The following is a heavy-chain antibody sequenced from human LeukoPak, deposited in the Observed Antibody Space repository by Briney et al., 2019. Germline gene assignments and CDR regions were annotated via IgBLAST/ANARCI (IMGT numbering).Heavy chain of an antibody. Sequence: PSETLSLTCTVSAYSISNGYYWVWIRQPPGKGLEWIGGLYHSDSTFYNPSLKSRVTMSADTSKNEFSLKLSSVTAADTAVYYCARVRPYYYDSSGYSYAFDIWGQGTMVTVSS. V-gene: IGHV4-38-2*02. J-gene: IGHJ3*02. CDR2: LYHSDST. CDR1: AYSISNGYY. CDR3: ARVRPYYYDSSGYSYAFDI. D-gene: IGHD3-22*01.